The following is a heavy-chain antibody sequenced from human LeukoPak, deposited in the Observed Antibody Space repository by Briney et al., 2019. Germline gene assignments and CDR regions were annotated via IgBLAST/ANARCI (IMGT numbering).Heavy chain of an antibody. Sequence: MAGGSLRLSCAASGFTFNDYYMNWIREAPGKGLEWVSYISSSSDYTNYADSVKCQFTISRDNSKNTVYLQMNSLRAEDTAIYYCAKTKIVPASYFDYWGQGTLVTVSS. J-gene: IGHJ4*02. CDR1: GFTFNDYY. D-gene: IGHD2-2*01. V-gene: IGHV3-11*03. CDR2: ISSSSDYT. CDR3: AKTKIVPASYFDY.